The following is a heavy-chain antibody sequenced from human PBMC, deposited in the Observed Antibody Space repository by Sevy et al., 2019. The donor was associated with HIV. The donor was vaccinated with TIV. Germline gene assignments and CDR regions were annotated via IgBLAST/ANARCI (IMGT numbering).Heavy chain of an antibody. D-gene: IGHD3-22*01. CDR3: AKDSRAGYDSSGYYSSDAFDI. V-gene: IGHV3-9*01. CDR1: GFTFDDYA. J-gene: IGHJ3*02. Sequence: GGSLRLSCAASGFTFDDYAMHWVRQAPGKGLEWDSGISWNSGSIGYADSVKGRFTISRDNAKNSLYLQMNSLRAEDTALYYCAKDSRAGYDSSGYYSSDAFDIWGQGTMVTVSS. CDR2: ISWNSGSI.